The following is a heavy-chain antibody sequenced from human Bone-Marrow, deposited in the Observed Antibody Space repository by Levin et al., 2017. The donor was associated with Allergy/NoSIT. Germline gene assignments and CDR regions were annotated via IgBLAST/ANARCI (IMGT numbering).Heavy chain of an antibody. CDR3: ARLRGSGSYETF. Sequence: ASVKVSCKASGYTFTGYDIQWVRQAPGQGLEWMGCINPNSGGTDYAQKYQGRVTLTRDTSINTAYMERSRLRSDDTAVYYCARLRGSGSYETFWGQGTLVTVSS. CDR1: GYTFTGYD. V-gene: IGHV1-2*02. D-gene: IGHD3-10*01. CDR2: INPNSGGT. J-gene: IGHJ4*02.